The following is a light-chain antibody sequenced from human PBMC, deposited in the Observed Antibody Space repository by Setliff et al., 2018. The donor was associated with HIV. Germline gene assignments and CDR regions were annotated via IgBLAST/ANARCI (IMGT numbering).Light chain of an antibody. CDR1: SSDIGTYNL. CDR2: EVN. J-gene: IGLJ1*01. Sequence: QSALTQPASVSGSPGQSITISCTGTSSDIGTYNLVSWYQQHPGKAPKVIIYEVNKRPSGVYNRFSASKSGNTASLTISGLQAEDEAEYYCCSYAGASIKYIFGVGTKV. V-gene: IGLV2-23*02. CDR3: CSYAGASIKYI.